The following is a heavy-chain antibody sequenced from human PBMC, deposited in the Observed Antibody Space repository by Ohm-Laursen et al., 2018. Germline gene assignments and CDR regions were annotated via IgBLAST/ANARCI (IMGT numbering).Heavy chain of an antibody. CDR1: GYTFIDYY. CDR3: ARDLSSRSYGADY. CDR2: INPKSGGT. D-gene: IGHD2-15*01. J-gene: IGHJ4*02. V-gene: IGHV1-2*02. Sequence: ASVKVSCNASGYTFIDYYIYWVRQAPGQGLEWMGWINPKSGGTYSAQRFQGRVTMTRDTSISTAYLELSSLRSDDTAVYYCARDLSSRSYGADYWGQGTLVTVSS.